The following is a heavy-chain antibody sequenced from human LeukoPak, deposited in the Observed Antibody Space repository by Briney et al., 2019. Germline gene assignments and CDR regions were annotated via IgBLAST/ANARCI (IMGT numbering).Heavy chain of an antibody. CDR3: ARVGLIEDRSHWYLDL. J-gene: IGHJ2*01. D-gene: IGHD2-15*01. V-gene: IGHV3-74*01. Sequence: VGSRRLSCAASGFTFSVYWIHCVRQAPGRGLGWVSHITVDGSITTYAHSVKGRFTISRDNAKNTVYLQMNSLRAEDTAVYYCARVGLIEDRSHWYLDLWGRGTLVTVSS. CDR1: GFTFSVYW. CDR2: ITVDGSIT.